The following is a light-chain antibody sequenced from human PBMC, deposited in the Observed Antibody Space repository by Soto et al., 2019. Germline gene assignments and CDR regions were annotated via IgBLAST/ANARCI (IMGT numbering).Light chain of an antibody. Sequence: DIVMTQSPDSLAVSLGERATINCKSSQSVLYSSNNKNYLAWYQQKPGQPPKLLIYWASTRESGVPDRFSGSGSGTDFTLTISSLQAEDVAVYYCQQYNSYLGTFGRGTKLEIK. CDR2: WAS. J-gene: IGKJ4*02. CDR3: QQYNSYLGT. CDR1: QSVLYSSNNKNY. V-gene: IGKV4-1*01.